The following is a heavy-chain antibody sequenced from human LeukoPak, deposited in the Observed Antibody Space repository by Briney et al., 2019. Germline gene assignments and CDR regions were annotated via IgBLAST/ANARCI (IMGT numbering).Heavy chain of an antibody. V-gene: IGHV4-59*01. D-gene: IGHD4/OR15-4a*01. CDR2: IYYSGST. CDR3: ARDYPNGYFDY. Sequence: SETLSLTCAVYGGSFSGYYWSWIRQPPGKGLEYIGYIYYSGSTSYNPSLKSRVTISLDTSKNQFSLKLSSVTAADTAVYYCARDYPNGYFDYWGQGTLVTVSS. J-gene: IGHJ4*02. CDR1: GGSFSGYY.